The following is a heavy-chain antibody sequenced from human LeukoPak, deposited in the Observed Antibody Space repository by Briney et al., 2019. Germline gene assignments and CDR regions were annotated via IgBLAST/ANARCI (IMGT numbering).Heavy chain of an antibody. D-gene: IGHD3-16*02. CDR2: INPNSGGT. Sequence: ASVKVSCKASGYTFTGYYMHWVRQAPGQGLEWMGWINPNSGGTNYARKFQGRVTMTRDTSISTAYMELSRLRSDDTAVYYCARDPFIKATFDYWGQGTLVTVSS. CDR3: ARDPFIKATFDY. J-gene: IGHJ4*02. CDR1: GYTFTGYY. V-gene: IGHV1-2*02.